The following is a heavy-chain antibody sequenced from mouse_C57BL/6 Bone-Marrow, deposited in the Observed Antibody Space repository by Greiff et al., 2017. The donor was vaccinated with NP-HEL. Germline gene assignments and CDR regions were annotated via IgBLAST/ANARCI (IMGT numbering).Heavy chain of an antibody. V-gene: IGHV1-4*01. J-gene: IGHJ4*01. D-gene: IGHD1-1*01. CDR2: IHPSSGYP. CDR1: GYTFTSYT. CDR3: ARWGDYFYAMDY. Sequence: QVTLKVSGAELARPGASVKMSCKASGYTFTSYTMHWVKQRPGQGLEWIGYIHPSSGYPKYNQKFKDKATLTADKSSSTAYMQLSSLTSEDSAVYYCARWGDYFYAMDYWGQGTSVTVSS.